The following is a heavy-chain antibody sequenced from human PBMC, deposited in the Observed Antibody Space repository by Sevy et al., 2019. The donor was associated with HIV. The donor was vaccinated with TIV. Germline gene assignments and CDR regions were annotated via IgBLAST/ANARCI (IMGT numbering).Heavy chain of an antibody. Sequence: SETLSLTCTVSGGSISSYYWNWIRQPPGKGLEWIGYIYYSGRTNYNPSLKSRVTISVDTSKNQFSLKLSSVTAADTAMYYCARAGGSTDWGMDVWGQGTTVTVSS. CDR1: GGSISSYY. V-gene: IGHV4-59*01. CDR3: ARAGGSTDWGMDV. D-gene: IGHD2-2*01. CDR2: IYYSGRT. J-gene: IGHJ6*02.